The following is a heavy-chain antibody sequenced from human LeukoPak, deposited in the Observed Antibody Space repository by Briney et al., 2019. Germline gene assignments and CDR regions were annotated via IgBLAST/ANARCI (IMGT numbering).Heavy chain of an antibody. Sequence: SETLSLTCTVSGGSISSDYWSWIRQPPGKGLEWIGYIYYSGSTNYNPSLKSRVTISVDTSKNQFSLKLSSVTAADTAVYYCASFGVAIDYWGQGTLVTVS. V-gene: IGHV4-59*01. D-gene: IGHD3-3*01. CDR1: GGSISSDY. CDR3: ASFGVAIDY. CDR2: IYYSGST. J-gene: IGHJ4*02.